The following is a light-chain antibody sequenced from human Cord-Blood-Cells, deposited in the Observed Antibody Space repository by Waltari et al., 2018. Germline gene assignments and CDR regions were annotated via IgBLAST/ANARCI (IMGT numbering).Light chain of an antibody. CDR1: SGSIASNY. CDR2: EDN. J-gene: IGLJ3*02. CDR3: QSYDSSNWV. V-gene: IGLV6-57*01. Sequence: NFMLTQPHSVSESPGKTVTISCTRSSGSIASNYVQWYQQRPGSSPTTVIYEDNQRPSGVHDRFSGSIDSSSNSASLTISGLKTDDEADYYCQSYDSSNWVFGGGTKLTVL.